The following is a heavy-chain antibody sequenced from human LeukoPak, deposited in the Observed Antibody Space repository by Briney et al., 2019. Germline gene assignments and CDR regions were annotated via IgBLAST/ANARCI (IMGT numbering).Heavy chain of an antibody. D-gene: IGHD4-17*01. CDR3: ARDNYDYGDSSWFDP. CDR1: GGSISSYY. V-gene: IGHV4-59*06. Sequence: PSETLSLTCTVSGGSISSYYWSWIRQHPGKGLEWIGYIYYSGSTYYNPSLKSRVTISVDTSKNQFSLKLSSVTAADTAVYYCARDNYDYGDSSWFDPWGQGTLVTVSS. CDR2: IYYSGST. J-gene: IGHJ5*02.